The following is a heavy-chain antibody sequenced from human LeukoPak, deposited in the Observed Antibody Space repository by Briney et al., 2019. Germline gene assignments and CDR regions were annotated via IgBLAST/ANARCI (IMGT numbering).Heavy chain of an antibody. CDR1: GYYFINYW. Sequence: GESLKISCKGSGYYFINYWIAWVRQMPGKGLEWMGIIYPADSDTRYSPSFQGQVTISADKSTRSAYLQWSSLKASDTAMYHCATSRYVTDGVYYTQDDFWGQGTLVTVSS. J-gene: IGHJ4*02. V-gene: IGHV5-51*01. CDR2: IYPADSDT. D-gene: IGHD2-8*01. CDR3: ATSRYVTDGVYYTQDDF.